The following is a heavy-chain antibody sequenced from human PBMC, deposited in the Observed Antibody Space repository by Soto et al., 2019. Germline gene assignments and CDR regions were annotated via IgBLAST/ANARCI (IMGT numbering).Heavy chain of an antibody. V-gene: IGHV3-48*03. D-gene: IGHD2-2*01. J-gene: IGHJ6*02. Sequence: PGGSLRLSCAASGFTFSSYEMNWVRQAPGKGLEWVSYISSSGSTIYYADSVKGRFTISRDNAKNSLYLQMNSLRAEDTAVYYCARGSDCHSTSCFFPPHVWGQGTTVTVSS. CDR2: ISSSGSTI. CDR1: GFTFSSYE. CDR3: ARGSDCHSTSCFFPPHV.